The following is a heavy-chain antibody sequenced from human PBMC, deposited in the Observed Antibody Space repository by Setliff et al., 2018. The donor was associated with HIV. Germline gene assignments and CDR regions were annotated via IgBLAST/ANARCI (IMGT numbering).Heavy chain of an antibody. CDR1: GGSLSSSY. D-gene: IGHD3-22*01. J-gene: IGHJ6*03. CDR2: IYYSGST. Sequence: LSLTCTVSGGSLSSSYWSWIRQPPGKGLEWIGYIYYSGSTNYNPSLKSRVTISVDTSKNQFSLKLSSVTAADTAVYYCARARTPYYYDSSAYYFNYYYMDVWGKGTTVTVSS. CDR3: ARARTPYYYDSSAYYFNYYYMDV. V-gene: IGHV4-59*01.